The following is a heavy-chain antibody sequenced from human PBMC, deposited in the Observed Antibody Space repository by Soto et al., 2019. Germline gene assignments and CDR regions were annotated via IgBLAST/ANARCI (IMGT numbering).Heavy chain of an antibody. D-gene: IGHD3-10*01. V-gene: IGHV3-30-3*01. Sequence: GGSLRLSCAASGFTFSSYAMHWVRQAPGKGLEWVAVISYDGSNKYYADSVKGRFTISRDNSKNTLYLQMNSLRAEDTAVYYCAREYLLRWFAPWGQGTLVTVSS. CDR3: AREYLLRWFAP. CDR1: GFTFSSYA. CDR2: ISYDGSNK. J-gene: IGHJ5*02.